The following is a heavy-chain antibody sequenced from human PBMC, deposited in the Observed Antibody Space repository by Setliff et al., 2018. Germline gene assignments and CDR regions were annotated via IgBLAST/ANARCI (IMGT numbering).Heavy chain of an antibody. CDR2: IIPIFGTA. D-gene: IGHD4-17*01. J-gene: IGHJ5*02. CDR3: VRDLRGPYYDDIGGWFDP. Sequence: SVKVSCKASGGTFSSYAFSWVRQAPGQGLEWMGGIIPIFGTANYAQKFQGRVTITTDDSTGTAYMELSSLRSEDTAVYYCVRDLRGPYYDDIGGWFDPWGQGTLVTVSS. CDR1: GGTFSSYA. V-gene: IGHV1-69*05.